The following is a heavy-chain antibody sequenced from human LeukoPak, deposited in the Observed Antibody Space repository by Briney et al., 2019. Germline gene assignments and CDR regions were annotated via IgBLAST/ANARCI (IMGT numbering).Heavy chain of an antibody. D-gene: IGHD3-22*01. CDR2: IKSETYGGTT. V-gene: IGHV3-15*01. CDR3: TTDYYDSVGYSSYY. CDR1: GFTFSQAW. Sequence: GGSLRLSCAASGFTFSQAWMSWVRQAPGRGLEWVGRIKSETYGGTTDYAAPVSGRFTISRDDSKNTLYLQMNGLKAEVTAVYYCTTDYYDSVGYSSYYWGQGTLVTVSS. J-gene: IGHJ4*02.